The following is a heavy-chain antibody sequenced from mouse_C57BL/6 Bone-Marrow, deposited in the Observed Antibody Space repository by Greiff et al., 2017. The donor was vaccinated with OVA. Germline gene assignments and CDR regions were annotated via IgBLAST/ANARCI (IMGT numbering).Heavy chain of an antibody. V-gene: IGHV5-16*01. J-gene: IGHJ1*03. CDR1: GFTFSNYY. CDR2: INHDGGST. Sequence: EVQLVESEAGLVQPGSSVKLSCTASGFTFSNYYMAWVRQSPEKGLEWIGNINHDGGSTNYLETLKGRFTISRDNAYNTLYLQLSSLKSEDTAAYYCARGSWDWYFDVWGTGTTVTVSS. CDR3: ARGSWDWYFDV.